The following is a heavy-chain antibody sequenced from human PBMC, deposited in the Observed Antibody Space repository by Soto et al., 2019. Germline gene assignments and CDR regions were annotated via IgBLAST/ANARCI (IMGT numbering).Heavy chain of an antibody. D-gene: IGHD6-19*01. CDR1: GGSISSYY. CDR2: IYTSGST. V-gene: IGHV4-4*07. Sequence: QVQLQESGPGLVKPSETLSLTRTVSGGSISSYYWSWIRQPAGKGLEWIGRIYTSGSTNYNPSLKSRVTMSVDTSKNQFSLKLSSVTAADTAVYYCARDPPGYSSGWYSRGNWFDPWGQGTLVTVSS. J-gene: IGHJ5*02. CDR3: ARDPPGYSSGWYSRGNWFDP.